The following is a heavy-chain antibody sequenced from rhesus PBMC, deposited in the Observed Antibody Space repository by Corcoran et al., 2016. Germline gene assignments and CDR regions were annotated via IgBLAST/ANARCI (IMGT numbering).Heavy chain of an antibody. CDR2: IFGGSGST. V-gene: IGHV4S7*01. J-gene: IGHJ4*01. D-gene: IGHD3-9*01. Sequence: QVQLQESGPGLVKPSETLPLTCAASGASISSNSWSWIPPPPGKGLEWIGYIFGGSGSTNYNPSLKSRVTISKDTSKNQFSLKLSSVTAADTAVYYCASLGYYDLNPFDYWGQGVLVTVSS. CDR1: GASISSNS. CDR3: ASLGYYDLNPFDY.